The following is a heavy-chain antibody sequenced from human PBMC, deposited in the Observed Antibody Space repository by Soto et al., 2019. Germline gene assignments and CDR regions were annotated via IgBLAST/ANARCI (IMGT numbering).Heavy chain of an antibody. Sequence: ASVKVSCKASGYTFTSYGISWVRQAPGQGLEWMGWISAYNGNTNYAQKLQGRVTMTTDTSTSTAYRELRSLRSDDTAVYYCARDGDSSGYSGYDVDYYYYYGMDVWGQGTTVTVSS. D-gene: IGHD5-12*01. CDR1: GYTFTSYG. CDR2: ISAYNGNT. V-gene: IGHV1-18*04. CDR3: ARDGDSSGYSGYDVDYYYYYGMDV. J-gene: IGHJ6*02.